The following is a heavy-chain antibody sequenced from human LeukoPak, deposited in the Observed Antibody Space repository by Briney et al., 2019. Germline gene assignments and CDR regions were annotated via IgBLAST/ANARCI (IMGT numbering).Heavy chain of an antibody. V-gene: IGHV3-48*04. CDR3: ARGATDFWSGYYPN. CDR2: ISSSSSTI. J-gene: IGHJ4*02. CDR1: GFTFSSYS. D-gene: IGHD3-3*01. Sequence: GGSLRLSCATSGFTFSSYSMNWVRQAPGKGLEWVSYISSSSSTIYYADSVKGRFTISRDNAKNSLYLQMNSLRAEDTAVYYCARGATDFWSGYYPNWGQGTLVTVSS.